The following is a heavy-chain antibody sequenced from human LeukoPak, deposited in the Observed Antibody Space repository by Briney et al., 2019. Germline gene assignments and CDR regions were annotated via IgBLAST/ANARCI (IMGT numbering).Heavy chain of an antibody. D-gene: IGHD7-27*01. Sequence: GGPLRLSCAASGFTFTSHEMSWVRQAPGKGLEWVSRIKSKTDGGTTHYAAPVKGRFTISRDDSKDTLYLQMNSLKTEDTAVYYCSTDILETNWGGYWGQGTLVTVSS. J-gene: IGHJ4*02. V-gene: IGHV3-15*01. CDR1: GFTFTSHE. CDR2: IKSKTDGGTT. CDR3: STDILETNWGGY.